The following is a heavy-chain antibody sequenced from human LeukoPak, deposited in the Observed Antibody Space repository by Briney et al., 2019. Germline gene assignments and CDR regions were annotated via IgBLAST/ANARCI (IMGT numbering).Heavy chain of an antibody. CDR1: GFTFSSYS. Sequence: GGSLRLSCAASGFTFSSYSMNWVRQAPGKGLEWVSFMSSSSSTIYYADSVKGRFTISRDNAKSSLYLQMNSLRAEDTAVFYCARDTDTYYYGSGSYYNVPYYYMDVWGKGTTVTVSS. V-gene: IGHV3-48*01. J-gene: IGHJ6*03. D-gene: IGHD3-10*01. CDR2: MSSSSSTI. CDR3: ARDTDTYYYGSGSYYNVPYYYMDV.